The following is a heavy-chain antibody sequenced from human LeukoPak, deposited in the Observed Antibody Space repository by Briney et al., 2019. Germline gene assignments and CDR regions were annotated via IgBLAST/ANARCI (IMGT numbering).Heavy chain of an antibody. CDR2: ISGSGGST. V-gene: IGHV3-23*01. D-gene: IGHD2-15*01. J-gene: IGHJ4*02. CDR3: ANIVVVVAATPPVDY. CDR1: GFTFSSYA. Sequence: GGSLRLSCAASGFTFSSYAMSWVRQAPGKGLEWVSAISGSGGSTYHADSVKGRFTISRDNSKNTLYLQMNSLRAEDTAVYYCANIVVVVAATPPVDYWGQGTLVTVSS.